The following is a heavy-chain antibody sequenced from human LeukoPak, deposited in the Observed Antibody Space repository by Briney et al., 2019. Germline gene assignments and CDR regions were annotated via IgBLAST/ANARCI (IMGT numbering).Heavy chain of an antibody. CDR1: GFTFSSYW. Sequence: GGSLRLSCAASGFTFSSYWMSWVRQAPGKGLEWVSAISGSGGSTYYADSVKGRFTISRDNSKNTLYLQMNSLGAEDTAVYYCAKPRGSSGWYSSFDYWGQGTLVTVSS. CDR2: ISGSGGST. D-gene: IGHD6-19*01. CDR3: AKPRGSSGWYSSFDY. V-gene: IGHV3-23*01. J-gene: IGHJ4*02.